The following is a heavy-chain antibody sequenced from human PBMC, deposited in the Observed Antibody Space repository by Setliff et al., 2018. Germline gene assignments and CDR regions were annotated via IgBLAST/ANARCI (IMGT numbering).Heavy chain of an antibody. CDR3: ARTRYGLGGRPY. J-gene: IGHJ4*02. CDR1: GGSISSXX. D-gene: IGHD2-15*01. V-gene: IGHV4-4*08. CDR2: IYTSGST. Sequence: SETLSLTCTVSGGSISSXXXGWSRQPPGKGLEWIGYIYTSGSTNYNPSLKSRVTISVDTSKNQFSLNLMSVTAADTAFSYCARTRYGLGGRPYWGQGTLVTVSS.